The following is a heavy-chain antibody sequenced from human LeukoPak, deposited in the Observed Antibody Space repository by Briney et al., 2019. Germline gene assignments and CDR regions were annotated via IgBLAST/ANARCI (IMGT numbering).Heavy chain of an antibody. CDR2: ISSSSSYI. D-gene: IGHD2-15*01. V-gene: IGHV3-21*01. CDR1: GFTFSSYS. CDR3: ARAGWYYYGMDV. J-gene: IGHJ6*02. Sequence: GGSLRLSCAASGFTFSSYSMNWVRQAPGKGLEWVSSISSSSSYIYYADSVKGRFTISRDNAKNSLYLQMNSLRAEDTAVYYCARAGWYYYGMDVWGQGTTVTVSS.